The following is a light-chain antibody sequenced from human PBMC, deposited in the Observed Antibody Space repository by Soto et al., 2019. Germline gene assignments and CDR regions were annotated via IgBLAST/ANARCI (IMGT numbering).Light chain of an antibody. Sequence: EIVMTQSPATLSVSPGEGATLSCRASQSVSSKLAWYQQKPGQAPRLLIYGASTRATGIPARFSGSGSGTDFTLTISSLQAEDVAVYYCQQYYSTITFGQGTRLEIK. J-gene: IGKJ5*01. CDR2: GAS. CDR3: QQYYSTIT. CDR1: QSVSSK. V-gene: IGKV3-15*01.